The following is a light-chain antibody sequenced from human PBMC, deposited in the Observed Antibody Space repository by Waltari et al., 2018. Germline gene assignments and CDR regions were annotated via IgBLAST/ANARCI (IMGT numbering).Light chain of an antibody. V-gene: IGLV7-43*01. CDR2: STT. CDR3: LLYFGGVQV. J-gene: IGLJ3*02. CDR1: TGAVTSGPY. Sequence: QTVVTQEPSLTVSPGGTVTLTCASSTGAVTSGPYANWFRQKRGQPPRALIYSTTEKHSWTPVRFSGSLLGGKAALTLPVVQPEDEAVYYCLLYFGGVQVFGGGTKLTVL.